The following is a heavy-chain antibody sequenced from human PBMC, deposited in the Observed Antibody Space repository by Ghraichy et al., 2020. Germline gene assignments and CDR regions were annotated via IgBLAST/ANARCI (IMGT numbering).Heavy chain of an antibody. Sequence: GGSLRLSCVCSGFSLSSYSMNWVRQSPGKGLEWISYITSSGRTISHADSVKGRFTISRDNAQNSLYLQMNSLRDEDTAVYYCARGSTVVRFYYYDGMDVWGQGTTVTVSS. CDR3: ARGSTVVRFYYYDGMDV. CDR2: ITSSGRTI. J-gene: IGHJ6*02. D-gene: IGHD4-23*01. V-gene: IGHV3-48*02. CDR1: GFSLSSYS.